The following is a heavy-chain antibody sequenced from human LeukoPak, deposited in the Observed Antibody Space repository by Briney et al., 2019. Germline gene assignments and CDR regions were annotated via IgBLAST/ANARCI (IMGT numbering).Heavy chain of an antibody. CDR1: GGSISSSSYY. CDR3: ARGPLKGDYGTGDAFDI. J-gene: IGHJ3*02. Sequence: SETLSLTCTVSGGSISSSSYYWGWIRQPPGKGLEWIGSIYYSGSTYYNPSLKSRVTISVDTSKNQFSLKLSSVTAADTAVYYCARGPLKGDYGTGDAFDIWGQGTMVTVSS. D-gene: IGHD4-17*01. V-gene: IGHV4-39*07. CDR2: IYYSGST.